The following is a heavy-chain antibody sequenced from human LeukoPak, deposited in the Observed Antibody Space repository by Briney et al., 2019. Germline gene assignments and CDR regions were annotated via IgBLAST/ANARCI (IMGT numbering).Heavy chain of an antibody. V-gene: IGHV4-59*01. CDR1: GGSISSYY. Sequence: PSETLSLTCTVSGGSISSYYWSWIRQPPGKGLEWIGYIYYSGSTNYNPSLKSRVTISVDTSKNQFSLKLSSVTAADTAVYYCARNSYGYVYWGQGTLVTVSS. J-gene: IGHJ4*02. CDR3: ARNSYGYVY. CDR2: IYYSGST. D-gene: IGHD5-18*01.